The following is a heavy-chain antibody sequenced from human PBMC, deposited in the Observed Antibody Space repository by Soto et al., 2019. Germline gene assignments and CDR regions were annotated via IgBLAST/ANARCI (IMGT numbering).Heavy chain of an antibody. V-gene: IGHV4-39*01. D-gene: IGHD2-15*01. J-gene: IGHJ4*02. CDR3: ARQGADCSGGSCSIDY. CDR2: IYYSGST. CDR1: GGSISSSSYY. Sequence: QLQLQESGPGLVKPSETLSLTCTVSGGSISSSSYYWGWIRQPPGKGLEGIGSIYYSGSTYYNPSLKSRVTISVDTSKNQFSLKLSSVTAADTAVYYCARQGADCSGGSCSIDYWGQGTLVTVSS.